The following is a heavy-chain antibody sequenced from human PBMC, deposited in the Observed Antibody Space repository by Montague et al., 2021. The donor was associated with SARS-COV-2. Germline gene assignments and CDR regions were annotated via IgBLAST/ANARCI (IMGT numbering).Heavy chain of an antibody. Sequence: SETLSLNCAVSGGSISSSDWGWIRQPPGKGLEWIGFFYSSGITDSNPSFKSRVSISLDTSKNQVSLKLRSVTTADTAVYYCARETMTGDAFDVWGQGTMVTVSP. CDR3: ARETMTGDAFDV. V-gene: IGHV4-59*12. CDR1: GGSISSSD. CDR2: FYSSGIT. D-gene: IGHD1-14*01. J-gene: IGHJ3*01.